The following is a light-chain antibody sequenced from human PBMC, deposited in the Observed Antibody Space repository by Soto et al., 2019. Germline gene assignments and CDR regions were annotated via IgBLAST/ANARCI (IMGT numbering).Light chain of an antibody. Sequence: EIVLTQSPGTLSLSPGESATLSCRASQSVSSGFLAWYQQKPGQAPSLLIYGASSRATGIPDRFSGSGSGTDFTLSISRLEPEDFAVYYCQQYGSSPRTFGQGTKVYIK. CDR2: GAS. J-gene: IGKJ1*01. CDR1: QSVSSGF. V-gene: IGKV3-20*01. CDR3: QQYGSSPRT.